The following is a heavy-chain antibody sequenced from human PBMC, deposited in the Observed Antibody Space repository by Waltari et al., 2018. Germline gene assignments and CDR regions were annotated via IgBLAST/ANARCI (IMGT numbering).Heavy chain of an antibody. D-gene: IGHD5-12*01. CDR1: GFTVSSNY. V-gene: IGHV3-53*01. CDR2: MYSGGRT. Sequence: VPLVESGGGLIQPGGSLRLSCAASGFTVSSNYMSWVRQAPGKGLEGDSGMYSGGRTDYADSGKSRFTIARDKSKKKLNLQMNDQRAEERAANYRARARMANTYAFDIWGQGTMVTVSS. J-gene: IGHJ3*02. CDR3: ARARMANTYAFDI.